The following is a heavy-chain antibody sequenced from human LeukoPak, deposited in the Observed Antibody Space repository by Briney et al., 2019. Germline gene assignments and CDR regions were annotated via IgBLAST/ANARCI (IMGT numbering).Heavy chain of an antibody. CDR1: GGSISSYY. J-gene: IGHJ5*02. Sequence: PSETLSLTCTVSGGSISSYYWRWIRQAAGKGLEWIGRIYIDGSTNYNPSLKSRVTMSVDTSKNQFSLKLSSVTAADTAVYYCAREDRGSGRGLDPWGQGTLVTVSS. CDR2: IYIDGST. V-gene: IGHV4-4*07. CDR3: AREDRGSGRGLDP. D-gene: IGHD3-10*01.